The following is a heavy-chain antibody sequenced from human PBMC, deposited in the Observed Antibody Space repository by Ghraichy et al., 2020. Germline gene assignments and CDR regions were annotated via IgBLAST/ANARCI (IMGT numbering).Heavy chain of an antibody. CDR3: ARSPGRRGYFDY. V-gene: IGHV4-59*01. CDR2: IFYSGST. Sequence: SETLSLTCSVSGGSISTYYWSWIRQPPGMGLEWIGYIFYSGSTSYNPSLKSRVTISVDTSKNQFSLKVTSVTAADTAMYYCARSPGRRGYFDYWGQGTLVTVSS. J-gene: IGHJ4*02. D-gene: IGHD1-14*01. CDR1: GGSISTYY.